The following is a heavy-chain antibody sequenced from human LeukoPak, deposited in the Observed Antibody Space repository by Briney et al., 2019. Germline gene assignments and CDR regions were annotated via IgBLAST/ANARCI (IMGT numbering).Heavy chain of an antibody. J-gene: IGHJ6*02. D-gene: IGHD3-10*01. CDR1: GGTFSSYA. V-gene: IGHV1-69*04. CDR2: IIPILGIA. CDR3: ASRGFDYYYGMDV. Sequence: SVKVSCKASGGTFSSYAISWVRQAPGQGLEWMGRIIPILGIANYAQKFQGRVTITADKSTSTAYMELSSLRSEDPAVYYCASRGFDYYYGMDVWGQGTTVTVSS.